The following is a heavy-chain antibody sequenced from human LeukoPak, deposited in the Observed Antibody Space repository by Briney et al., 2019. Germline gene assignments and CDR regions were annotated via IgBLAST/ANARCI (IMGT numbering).Heavy chain of an antibody. J-gene: IGHJ4*02. CDR2: IYYSGAT. Sequence: KPSETLSLTCTVSGGSISNYYWSWIRQPPGKGLEWIGHIYYSGATKYNPSLKSRITISVDTSKNQFSLMLSSVTAADTAVYYCARFGITVVRGGKYYFDYWGQGTLSPSPQ. CDR1: GGSISNYY. D-gene: IGHD3-10*01. V-gene: IGHV4-59*08. CDR3: ARFGITVVRGGKYYFDY.